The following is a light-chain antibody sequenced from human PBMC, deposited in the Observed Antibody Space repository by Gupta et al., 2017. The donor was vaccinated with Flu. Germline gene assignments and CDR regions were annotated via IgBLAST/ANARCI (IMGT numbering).Light chain of an antibody. Sequence: DIQMSPSPSSLSASVGDRVTITRLASHGIVKSYAWSLQKSGKTLKALLYAVSILHTGVPSRFSGSGSGTEFTLTISRLKPEDFATYVCLQDASAPLTLGGGTKVEIK. V-gene: IGKV1-16*01. CDR1: HGIVKS. CDR3: LQDASAPLT. CDR2: AVS. J-gene: IGKJ4*01.